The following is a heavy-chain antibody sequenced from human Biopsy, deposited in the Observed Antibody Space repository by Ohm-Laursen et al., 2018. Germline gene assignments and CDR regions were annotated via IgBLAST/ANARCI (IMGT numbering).Heavy chain of an antibody. V-gene: IGHV1-2*02. D-gene: IGHD3-10*01. CDR3: ARDRMTDVFGGPTRTDVFDS. CDR1: AYTFNDYN. CDR2: VNSNSGAT. Sequence: ASVNVSCKASAYTFNDYNIHWVRQSPGQGLEWIGLVNSNSGATNSAEEFRGRVTLTRDTSISPVYIELRRLKSDDAAVYFCARDRMTDVFGGPTRTDVFDSWGQGTPVTVSS. J-gene: IGHJ4*02.